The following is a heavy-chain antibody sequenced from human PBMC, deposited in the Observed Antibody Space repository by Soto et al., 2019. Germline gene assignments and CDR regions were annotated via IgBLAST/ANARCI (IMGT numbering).Heavy chain of an antibody. CDR3: ARARIQYSSSSGFDY. D-gene: IGHD6-6*01. CDR1: GGSISSGGYY. V-gene: IGHV4-31*03. J-gene: IGHJ4*02. Sequence: LSLTCTVSGGSISSGGYYWSWIRQHPGKGLEWIGYIYYSGSTYYNPSLKSRVTISVDTSKNQFSLKLSSVTAADTAVYYCARARIQYSSSSGFDYWGQGTLVTVSS. CDR2: IYYSGST.